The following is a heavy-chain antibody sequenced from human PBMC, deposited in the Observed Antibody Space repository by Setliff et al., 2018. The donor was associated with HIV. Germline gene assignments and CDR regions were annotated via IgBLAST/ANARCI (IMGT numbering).Heavy chain of an antibody. CDR3: ARDDGGSLIDY. V-gene: IGHV4-4*08. CDR2: IYNSVTT. CDR1: GASISSNT. Sequence: PSETLSLTCIVSGASISSNTWSWIRQAPGKGLQWIGFIYNSVTTNYNPSLKSRVTISVDTSKNQFSLKLSSVTAADTAVYYCARDDGGSLIDYWGQGTLVTV. J-gene: IGHJ4*02. D-gene: IGHD1-26*01.